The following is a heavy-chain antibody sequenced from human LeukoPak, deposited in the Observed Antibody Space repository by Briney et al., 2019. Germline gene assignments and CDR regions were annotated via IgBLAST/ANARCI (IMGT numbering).Heavy chain of an antibody. CDR3: ARDGCGYSDRPYYYYYYMDV. Sequence: ASVKVSCKASGYTFTGYYMHWVRQAPGQGLEWMGRINPNSGGTNYAQKFQGRVTMTRDTSISTAYMELSRLRSDDTAVYYCARDGCGYSDRPYYYYYYMDVWGKGTTVTDSS. D-gene: IGHD3-22*01. V-gene: IGHV1-2*06. CDR2: INPNSGGT. J-gene: IGHJ6*03. CDR1: GYTFTGYY.